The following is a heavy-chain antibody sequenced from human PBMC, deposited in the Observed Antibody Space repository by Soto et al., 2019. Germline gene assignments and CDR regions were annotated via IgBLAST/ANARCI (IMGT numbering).Heavy chain of an antibody. CDR3: ARTLSGGFDY. J-gene: IGHJ4*02. Sequence: SETLSLTCSVSGGSVSTDGYYWSWIRQHPETGLEWIGYIYYSGTTYYNPSLRGRVIISLDTSKNQFSLKLTSVTAADTAVYYCARTLSGGFDYWGQGTLVTVSS. CDR2: IYYSGTT. V-gene: IGHV4-61*08. CDR1: GGSVSTDGYY.